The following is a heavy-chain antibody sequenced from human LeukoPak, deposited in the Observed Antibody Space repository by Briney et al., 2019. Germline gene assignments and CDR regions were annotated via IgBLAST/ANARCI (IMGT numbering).Heavy chain of an antibody. Sequence: ASVKVSCKASGGTFSSYAISWVRQAPGQGLEWMGGIIPIFGTANYAQKFQGRVTITADESTSTAYMELSSLRSDDTAVYYCARDQDSSGSFDYWGQGTLVTVSS. CDR3: ARDQDSSGSFDY. V-gene: IGHV1-69*13. CDR1: GGTFSSYA. CDR2: IIPIFGTA. D-gene: IGHD3-22*01. J-gene: IGHJ4*02.